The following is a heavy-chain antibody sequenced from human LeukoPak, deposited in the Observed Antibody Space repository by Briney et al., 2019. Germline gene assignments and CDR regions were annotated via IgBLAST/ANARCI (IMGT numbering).Heavy chain of an antibody. CDR3: ARETSQKGAHYMDV. D-gene: IGHD3-16*01. J-gene: IGHJ6*03. Sequence: PSGTLSLTCAVSGDSITKSNWWSWVRQPPGKGLEWIGEIYYSGSSNYNPSLKSRVTISVDTSKNQFSLKLSSVTAADTAVYYCARETSQKGAHYMDVWGKGTTVTISS. CDR1: GDSITKSNW. V-gene: IGHV4-4*02. CDR2: IYYSGSS.